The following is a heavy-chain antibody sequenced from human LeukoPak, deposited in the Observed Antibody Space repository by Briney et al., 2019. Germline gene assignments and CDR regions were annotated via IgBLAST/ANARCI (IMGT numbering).Heavy chain of an antibody. Sequence: PGGSLRLSCAASGFTLSSYAMSWVRQAPGEGLEWVSSISSSSSYIYYADSVKGRFTISRDNAKNSLYLQMNSLRAEDTAVYYCAKEFVWKSPPHGAFDIWGQGTMVTVSS. CDR3: AKEFVWKSPPHGAFDI. D-gene: IGHD3-16*01. V-gene: IGHV3-21*01. J-gene: IGHJ3*02. CDR2: ISSSSSYI. CDR1: GFTLSSYA.